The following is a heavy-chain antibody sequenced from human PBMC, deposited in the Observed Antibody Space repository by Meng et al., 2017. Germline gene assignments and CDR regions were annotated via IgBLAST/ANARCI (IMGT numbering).Heavy chain of an antibody. V-gene: IGHV4-34*01. CDR3: ARGRAALQWLAD. Sequence: VLLQQWGTGLLKPSETLSLTFVFIGGCFSGYYVSWIRQPPGKGLEWIREINHSGSTNYNPSLKSRVTISVDTSKNQFSLKLSSVTAEDTAVYYCARGRAALQWLADWGQGTLVTVSS. CDR2: INHSGST. D-gene: IGHD6-19*01. J-gene: IGHJ4*02. CDR1: GGCFSGYY.